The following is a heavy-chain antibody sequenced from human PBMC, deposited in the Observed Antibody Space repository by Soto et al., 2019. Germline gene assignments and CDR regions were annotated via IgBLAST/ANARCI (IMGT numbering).Heavy chain of an antibody. CDR2: IYIGGTT. Sequence: EVQLVESGGGLVQPGGSLRLSCAASGFTVSSNYMSWVRQAPGKGLEWVSMIYIGGTTYYADSVKGRFTISSHNSRTTLYLQMNSLRADDTAVYYCATQSRRGTDGFDVWGQGTMVTVSS. CDR1: GFTVSSNY. J-gene: IGHJ3*01. V-gene: IGHV3-53*04. D-gene: IGHD1-1*01. CDR3: ATQSRRGTDGFDV.